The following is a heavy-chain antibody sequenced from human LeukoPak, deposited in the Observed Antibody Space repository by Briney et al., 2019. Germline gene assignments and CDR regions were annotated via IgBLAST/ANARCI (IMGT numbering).Heavy chain of an antibody. CDR3: ARGRFAVRGVSFDY. D-gene: IGHD3-10*01. CDR2: IYTSGST. Sequence: SETLSLTCTVSGGSISSYYWSWIRQPAGKGLEWIGRIYTSGSTNYNPSLKSRVTMSVDTSKNQFSLKLSSVTAADTAVYYCARGRFAVRGVSFDYWGQGTLVTVSS. CDR1: GGSISSYY. V-gene: IGHV4-4*07. J-gene: IGHJ4*02.